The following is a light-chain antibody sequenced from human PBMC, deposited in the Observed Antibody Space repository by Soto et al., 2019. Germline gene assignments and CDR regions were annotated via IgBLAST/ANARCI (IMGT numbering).Light chain of an antibody. J-gene: IGKJ1*01. CDR1: HSVSSN. CDR2: GSS. V-gene: IGKV3-15*01. Sequence: EILMTQSPATLSVSPGERATLSCRASHSVSSNLAWYQQIPGQAPRLLVYGSSTRATGIPARFSGSGSGTEFTLTISSLQSEDFAVYYCQQYNNWPPTFGQGTRWIS. CDR3: QQYNNWPPT.